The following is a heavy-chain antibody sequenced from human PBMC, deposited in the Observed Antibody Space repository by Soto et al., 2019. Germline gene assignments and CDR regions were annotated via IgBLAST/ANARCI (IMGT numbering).Heavy chain of an antibody. CDR2: ISYDGSNK. D-gene: IGHD3-10*01. Sequence: GGSLRLSCAASGFTFSSYGMHWVRQAPGKGLEWVAVISYDGSNKYYADSVKGRFTLTRDTSISTAYMELNRLKSDDTAVYYCARASEKQETGYGEGAFDIWGQGTMVTVSS. J-gene: IGHJ3*02. V-gene: IGHV3-30*03. CDR1: GFTFSSYG. CDR3: ARASEKQETGYGEGAFDI.